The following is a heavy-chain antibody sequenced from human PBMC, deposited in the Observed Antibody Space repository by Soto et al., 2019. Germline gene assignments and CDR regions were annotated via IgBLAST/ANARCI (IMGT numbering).Heavy chain of an antibody. CDR1: GYIFTRSG. Sequence: QVQVVQSGAEVKKPGASVKVSCKASGYIFTRSGISWVRQAPGQGLEWMGWISPNNGRTNYVQKFQGRVTMTTDTSTSTAYMELRSLRSDDTAVNYCARTPIVVVVAATPTDYWGQGTLVTVSS. J-gene: IGHJ4*02. V-gene: IGHV1-18*01. CDR3: ARTPIVVVVAATPTDY. D-gene: IGHD2-15*01. CDR2: ISPNNGRT.